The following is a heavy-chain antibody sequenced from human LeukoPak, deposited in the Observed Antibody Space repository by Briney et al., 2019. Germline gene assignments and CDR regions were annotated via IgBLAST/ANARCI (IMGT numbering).Heavy chain of an antibody. J-gene: IGHJ4*02. D-gene: IGHD4/OR15-4a*01. CDR1: GYNFTSYW. V-gene: IGHV5-51*01. CDR3: ARRSHSGANRLYNFDY. Sequence: GESLKISCKASGYNFTSYWIGWVRQMPGKGLEWMGIIYPGDSDTRYSPSFQGQVTISADKSISTAYLQWSSLKASDTAMYYCARRSHSGANRLYNFDYWGQGTLVTVSS. CDR2: IYPGDSDT.